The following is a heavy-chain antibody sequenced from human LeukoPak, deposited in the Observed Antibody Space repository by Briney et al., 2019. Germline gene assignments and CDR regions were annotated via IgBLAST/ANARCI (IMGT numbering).Heavy chain of an antibody. V-gene: IGHV3-30*03. CDR1: GFTFSSYG. J-gene: IGHJ4*02. CDR3: ARDYTGGWNDY. CDR2: ISYDGSNK. D-gene: IGHD7-27*01. Sequence: GRSLRLSCAASGFTFSSYGMHWVRQAPGKGLEWVAVISYDGSNKYYADSVKGRFTISRDNSKNTLYLQMNSLRAEDTAVYYCARDYTGGWNDYWGQGIRVTVSS.